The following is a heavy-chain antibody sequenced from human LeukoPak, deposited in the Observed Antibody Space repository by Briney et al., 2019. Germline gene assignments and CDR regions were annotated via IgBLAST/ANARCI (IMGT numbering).Heavy chain of an antibody. CDR1: GYTFTGYY. D-gene: IGHD3-9*01. CDR2: INPNSGGT. V-gene: IGHV1-2*02. CDR3: ARPMTGSGLTYYYYGMDI. Sequence: ASVKVSCKASGYTFTGYYLHWVRQAPGQGLEWLGWINPNSGGTHYAQKFQGRVTVTRDTSISTAYMELNSLRSEDTALYYCARPMTGSGLTYYYYGMDIWGQGTTVTVSS. J-gene: IGHJ6*02.